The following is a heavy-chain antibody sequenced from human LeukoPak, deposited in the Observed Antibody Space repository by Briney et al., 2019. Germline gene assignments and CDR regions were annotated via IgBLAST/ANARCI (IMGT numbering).Heavy chain of an antibody. V-gene: IGHV3-30*04. D-gene: IGHD2-21*02. CDR1: GFTFSSYA. Sequence: GGSLRLSCAASGFTFSSYAMHWVRQAPGKGLEWVAVISYDGSNKYYADSVKGRFTISRDNSKNTLYLQMNSLRAEDTAVYYCAKDFRPDGDSTFFVDYWGQGTLVTVSS. J-gene: IGHJ4*02. CDR2: ISYDGSNK. CDR3: AKDFRPDGDSTFFVDY.